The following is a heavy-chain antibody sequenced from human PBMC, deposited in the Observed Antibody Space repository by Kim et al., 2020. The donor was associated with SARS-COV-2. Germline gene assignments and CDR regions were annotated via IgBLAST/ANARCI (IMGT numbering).Heavy chain of an antibody. D-gene: IGHD3-22*01. CDR3: AKDMYRGYSYGLDYYDSSGYYYGVDY. CDR2: ISYDGSNK. CDR1: GFTFSSYG. J-gene: IGHJ4*02. Sequence: GGSLRLSCAASGFTFSSYGMHWVRQAPGKGLEWVAVISYDGSNKYYADSVKGRFTISRDNSKNTLYLQMNSLRAEDTAVYYCAKDMYRGYSYGLDYYDSSGYYYGVDYWGQGTLVTVSS. V-gene: IGHV3-30*18.